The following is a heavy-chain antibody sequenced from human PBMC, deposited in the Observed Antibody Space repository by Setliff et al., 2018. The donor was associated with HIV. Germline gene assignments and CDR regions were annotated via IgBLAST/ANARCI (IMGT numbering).Heavy chain of an antibody. D-gene: IGHD3-10*01. J-gene: IGHJ4*02. V-gene: IGHV4-38-2*01. CDR2: INHSGST. Sequence: KTSETLSLTCDVSGFSITDGFYWAWIRQSPGKGLEWIGSINHSGSTYCTPSLKRRVTMSVDTSKNHFSLKLSSVTAADTAMYFCARQPPLSVLQVWFDDYWGQGTLVTVSS. CDR3: ARQPPLSVLQVWFDDY. CDR1: GFSITDGFY.